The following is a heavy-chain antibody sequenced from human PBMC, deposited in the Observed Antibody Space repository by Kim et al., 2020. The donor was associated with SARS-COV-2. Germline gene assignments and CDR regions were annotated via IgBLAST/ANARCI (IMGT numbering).Heavy chain of an antibody. V-gene: IGHV4-31*03. CDR2: IYYSGST. D-gene: IGHD6-6*01. J-gene: IGHJ4*02. Sequence: SETLSLTCTVSGGSISSGGYYWSWIRQHPGKGLEWIGYIYYSGSTYYNPSLKSRVTISVDTSKNQFSLKLSSVTAADTAVYYCARVSKPYSSSGHFDYWGQGTLVTVSS. CDR1: GGSISSGGYY. CDR3: ARVSKPYSSSGHFDY.